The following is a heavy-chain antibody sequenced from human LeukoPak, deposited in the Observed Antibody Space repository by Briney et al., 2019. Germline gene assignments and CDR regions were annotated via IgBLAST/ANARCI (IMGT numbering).Heavy chain of an antibody. J-gene: IGHJ4*02. V-gene: IGHV3-48*03. CDR3: ATLTVASSFDY. Sequence: GGSLRLPCAASGFAFSVYEMYWVRQAPGKGLEWVSYISSSGGTRYYADSVKGRFTISRDNAKNSLYLQMNSLRAEDTAVYYCATLTVASSFDYWGQGTLVTVSS. D-gene: IGHD6-19*01. CDR2: ISSSGGTR. CDR1: GFAFSVYE.